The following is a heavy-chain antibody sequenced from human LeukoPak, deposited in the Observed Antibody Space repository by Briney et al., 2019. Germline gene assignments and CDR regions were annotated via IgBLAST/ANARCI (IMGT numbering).Heavy chain of an antibody. D-gene: IGHD5-18*01. J-gene: IGHJ3*02. CDR1: GGSISSSSYY. CDR2: IYYSGST. Sequence: SETLSLTCTVSGGSISSSSYYWGWIRQPPGKGLEWIGSIYYSGSTYYNPSLKSRVTISVDTSKNQFSLKLSSVTAADTAVYYCARRGYSYVGDAFDIWGQGTMVTVSS. V-gene: IGHV4-39*01. CDR3: ARRGYSYVGDAFDI.